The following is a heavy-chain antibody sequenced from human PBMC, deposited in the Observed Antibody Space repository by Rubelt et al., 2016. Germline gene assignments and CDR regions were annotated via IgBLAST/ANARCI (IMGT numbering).Heavy chain of an antibody. CDR3: AKNLYYYDSSGYHLFGH. J-gene: IGHJ4*02. D-gene: IGHD3-22*01. V-gene: IGHV3-30*18. Sequence: QVQLVESGGGVVQPGRSLRLSCAASGFPFSSYGMHWVRQAPGKGLEWVAGISYDGTNHYYGESVKGRFTISRNSSNNTGFLQVNSLRAEDTAVYYCAKNLYYYDSSGYHLFGHWGQGALVTVSS. CDR1: GFPFSSYG. CDR2: ISYDGTNH.